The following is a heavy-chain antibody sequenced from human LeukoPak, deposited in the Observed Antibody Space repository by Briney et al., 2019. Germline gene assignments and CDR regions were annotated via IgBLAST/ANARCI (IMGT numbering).Heavy chain of an antibody. Sequence: PGRSLRLSCAASGFTFSSYAMHWVRQAPGKGLEWVAVISHDGSNKYYADSVKGRFTISRDNDKNSLYLQMNSLRAEDTAVYYCARVPSKGYDSSGYYYAFDIWGQGTMVTVSS. CDR2: ISHDGSNK. CDR1: GFTFSSYA. CDR3: ARVPSKGYDSSGYYYAFDI. J-gene: IGHJ3*02. V-gene: IGHV3-30*04. D-gene: IGHD3-22*01.